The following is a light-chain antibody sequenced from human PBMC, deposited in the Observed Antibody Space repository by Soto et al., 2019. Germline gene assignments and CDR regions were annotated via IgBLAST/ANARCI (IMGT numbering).Light chain of an antibody. CDR2: AAS. CDR1: QSVRNN. CDR3: QQYGSSRWT. J-gene: IGKJ1*01. V-gene: IGKV3-15*01. Sequence: EIVMTQSPATLSVSPGERVTLSCRASQSVRNNLAWYQQKPGLPPRLLIYAASTRATGIPARFSGSGSGTDFTLTISRLEPEDFAVYYCQQYGSSRWTFGQGTKVDIK.